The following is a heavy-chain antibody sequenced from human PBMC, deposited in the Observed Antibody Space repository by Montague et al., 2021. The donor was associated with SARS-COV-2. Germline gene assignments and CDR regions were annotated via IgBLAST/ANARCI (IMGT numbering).Heavy chain of an antibody. CDR1: GFTFSSYS. D-gene: IGHD6-13*01. V-gene: IGHV3-21*01. J-gene: IGHJ6*02. CDR2: ISSSSSYI. CDR3: ASGAIAAAGTGYYYYGMDV. Sequence: SLRLSCPASGFTFSSYSMNWVRQAPGKGLEWVSSISSSSSYIYYADSVKGRFTISRDNAKNSLYLQMNSLRAEDTAVYYCASGAIAAAGTGYYYYGMDVWGQGTTVTVSS.